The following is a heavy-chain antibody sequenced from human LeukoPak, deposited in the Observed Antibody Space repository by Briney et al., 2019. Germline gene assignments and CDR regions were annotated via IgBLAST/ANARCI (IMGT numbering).Heavy chain of an antibody. Sequence: GESLRISCKASGYSFTTYWISWVRQMPGKGLEWMGIIYPGDSDTRYSPSFQGQVTISADKSISTAYLQWSSLKASDTAMYYCARHYCSSTSCYAHYYYYGMDVWGQGTTVTVSS. CDR3: ARHYCSSTSCYAHYYYYGMDV. V-gene: IGHV5-51*01. CDR1: GYSFTTYW. CDR2: IYPGDSDT. D-gene: IGHD2-2*01. J-gene: IGHJ6*02.